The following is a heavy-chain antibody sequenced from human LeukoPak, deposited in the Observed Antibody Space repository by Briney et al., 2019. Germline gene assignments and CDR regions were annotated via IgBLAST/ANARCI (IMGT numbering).Heavy chain of an antibody. Sequence: GGSLRLSCVASKFTFSTHWMSRLRQDPGTPLEWVADIKQDRSEKYYVDSVKGRFTISRQNAKNSVFLQMNSLRAEDTALYYCARHRSGGSQDGGFDIWGRGTMGTVSS. CDR1: KFTFSTHW. V-gene: IGHV3-7*01. J-gene: IGHJ3*02. D-gene: IGHD2-15*01. CDR3: ARHRSGGSQDGGFDI. CDR2: IKQDRSEK.